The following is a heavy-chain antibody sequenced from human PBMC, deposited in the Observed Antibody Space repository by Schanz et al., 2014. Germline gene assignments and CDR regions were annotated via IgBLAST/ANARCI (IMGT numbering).Heavy chain of an antibody. CDR2: MYYSGST. CDR3: ARGWGYDALTGYVF. CDR1: GGSISSYY. D-gene: IGHD3-9*01. Sequence: QVQLQESGPGLVKPSETLSLTCTVSGGSISSYYWSWIRQPPGKGLEWIGYMYYSGSTNYSPSLKSRVTISVDKSKNQFSRKLSSVTAADTAVYYCARGWGYDALTGYVFWGQGTLVTVSS. V-gene: IGHV4-59*12. J-gene: IGHJ4*02.